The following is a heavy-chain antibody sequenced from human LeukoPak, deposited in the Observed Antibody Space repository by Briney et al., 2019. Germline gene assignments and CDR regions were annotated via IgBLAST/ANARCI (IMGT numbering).Heavy chain of an antibody. D-gene: IGHD2-2*01. CDR3: ARAGEYCSSTSCSPSGYYYYMDV. CDR1: GYTITGYY. Sequence: ASVKVSCKASGYTITGYYMHWVRQPPGQGLEWMGWINPNSGGTNYAQKFQGRVTMTRDTSISTAYMELSRLRSDDTAVYYCARAGEYCSSTSCSPSGYYYYMDVWGKGTTVTVSS. J-gene: IGHJ6*03. V-gene: IGHV1-2*02. CDR2: INPNSGGT.